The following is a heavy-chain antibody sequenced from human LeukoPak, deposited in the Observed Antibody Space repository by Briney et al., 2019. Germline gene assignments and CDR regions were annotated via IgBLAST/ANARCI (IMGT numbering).Heavy chain of an antibody. V-gene: IGHV4-39*01. CDR2: IYDSGST. D-gene: IGHD3-16*01. Sequence: SETLSLTCTVSGGSIRSSYYYWGWIRQPPGKGLEWIGSIYDSGSTYYNPSLKSRVTISVDTSKNQFSLKLNSVTAADTAVYYCARSGGLQNFDYWGQGTLVAVSS. J-gene: IGHJ4*02. CDR3: ARSGGLQNFDY. CDR1: GGSIRSSYYY.